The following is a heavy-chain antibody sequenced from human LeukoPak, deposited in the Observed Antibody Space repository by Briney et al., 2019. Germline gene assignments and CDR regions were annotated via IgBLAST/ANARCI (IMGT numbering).Heavy chain of an antibody. J-gene: IGHJ4*02. D-gene: IGHD3-10*01. CDR2: IKQDGSEK. Sequence: GGSLRLSCAASGFTFSSYWMSWVRQAPGKGLEWVANIKQDGSEKYYVDSVKGRFTISRGNSKNTLYLQMNSLRAEDTAVYYCARDRGSGSYYQYYFDYWGQGTLVTVSS. V-gene: IGHV3-7*01. CDR1: GFTFSSYW. CDR3: ARDRGSGSYYQYYFDY.